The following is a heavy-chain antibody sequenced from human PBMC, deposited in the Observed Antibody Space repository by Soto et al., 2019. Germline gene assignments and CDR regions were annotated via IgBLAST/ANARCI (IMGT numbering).Heavy chain of an antibody. CDR2: IWYDGSNK. CDR1: GFTFSSYG. V-gene: IGHV3-33*01. CDR3: PRDGCSGGSCNSAPFDN. D-gene: IGHD2-15*01. J-gene: IGHJ4*02. Sequence: PGGSLRLSCAASGFTFSSYGMHWVRQAPGKGLEWVAVIWYDGSNKYYADSVKGRFTISRDNSKNTLYLQMNSLRAEDTAVYYCPRDGCSGGSCNSAPFDNWGQGTLVTVSS.